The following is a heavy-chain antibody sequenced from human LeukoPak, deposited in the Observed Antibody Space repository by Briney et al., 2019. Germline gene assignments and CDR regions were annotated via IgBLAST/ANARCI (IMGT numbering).Heavy chain of an antibody. D-gene: IGHD2-8*01. V-gene: IGHV3-11*04. J-gene: IGHJ4*02. CDR3: ARDRSSAIGVMDY. CDR1: GFTFSDYY. CDR2: ITSSGSSI. Sequence: GGSLRLSCAASGFTFSDYYMSWIRQAPGKGLEWISSITSSGSSIYYGDSVKGRFTISRDDSKNTLYLEMNSLKVEDTAVYYCARDRSSAIGVMDYWGRGTLVTVSS.